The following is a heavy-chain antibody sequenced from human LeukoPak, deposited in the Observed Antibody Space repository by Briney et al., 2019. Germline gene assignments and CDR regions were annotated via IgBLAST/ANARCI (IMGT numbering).Heavy chain of an antibody. CDR1: GFTFSRYW. V-gene: IGHV3-7*01. J-gene: IGHJ4*02. CDR3: ARQRYSDY. CDR2: IKEDGSEN. D-gene: IGHD1-1*01. Sequence: PGGSLRLSCAASGFTFSRYWMTWVRQAPGKGLEWVANIKEDGSENPYVESVKGRFTISRDNAKNSLYLQLNSLRAEDTAVYFCARQRYSDYWGQGTLVTVSS.